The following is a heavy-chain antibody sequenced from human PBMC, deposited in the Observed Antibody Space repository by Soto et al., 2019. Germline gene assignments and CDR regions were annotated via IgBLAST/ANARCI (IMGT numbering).Heavy chain of an antibody. D-gene: IGHD6-6*01. V-gene: IGHV3-49*04. CDR1: GFTFGDYA. CDR3: TRDSSSGNYYGMDV. Sequence: GGSLRLSCTASGFTFGDYAMSWVRQAPGKGLEWVGFIRSKAYGGTTEYAASVKGRFTISRDDSKSIAYLQMNSLKTEDTAVYYCTRDSSSGNYYGMDVWGQGTTVTVS. J-gene: IGHJ6*02. CDR2: IRSKAYGGTT.